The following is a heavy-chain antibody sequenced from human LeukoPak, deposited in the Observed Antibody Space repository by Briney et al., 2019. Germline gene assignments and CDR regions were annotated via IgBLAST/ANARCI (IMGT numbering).Heavy chain of an antibody. J-gene: IGHJ6*03. Sequence: ASAKVSCKASGGTFSSYAISWVRQAPGQGLEWMGGIIPIFGTANYAQKFQGRVTITTDESTSTAYMELSSLRSEDTAVYYCARDRLRKYYYGSGSYNYYYYYMDVWGKGTTVTVSS. V-gene: IGHV1-69*05. CDR1: GGTFSSYA. D-gene: IGHD3-10*01. CDR3: ARDRLRKYYYGSGSYNYYYYYMDV. CDR2: IIPIFGTA.